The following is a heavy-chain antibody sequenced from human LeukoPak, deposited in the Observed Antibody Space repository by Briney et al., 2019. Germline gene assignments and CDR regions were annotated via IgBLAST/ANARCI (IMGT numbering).Heavy chain of an antibody. CDR1: GGSISSYY. CDR3: ARHSGSWPYWYFDL. J-gene: IGHJ2*01. V-gene: IGHV4-59*08. D-gene: IGHD3-10*01. Sequence: SETLSLTCTVSGGSISSYYWSWIRQPPGKGLEWIGFIYYSGSTNYNPSLKSRVSISVDTSKKQFSLKLSSVTAADTAVYYCARHSGSWPYWYFDLWGRGTLVTVPS. CDR2: IYYSGST.